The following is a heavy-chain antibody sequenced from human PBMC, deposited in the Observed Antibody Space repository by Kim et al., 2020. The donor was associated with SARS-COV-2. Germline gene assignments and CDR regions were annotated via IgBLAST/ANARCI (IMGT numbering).Heavy chain of an antibody. CDR3: ARDKGNSASFDY. D-gene: IGHD4-4*01. Sequence: NYHPSLKSRVTISVDTSKNQFSLKLSSVTAADTAVYYCARDKGNSASFDYWGQGTLVTVSS. J-gene: IGHJ4*02. V-gene: IGHV4-59*01.